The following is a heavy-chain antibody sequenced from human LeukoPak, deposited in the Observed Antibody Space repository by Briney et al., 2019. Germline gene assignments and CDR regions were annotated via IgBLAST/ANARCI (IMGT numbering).Heavy chain of an antibody. CDR1: GFTFSDYY. V-gene: IGHV3-11*04. J-gene: IGHJ4*02. CDR3: ARVGLSYYDSSGYYHFDY. D-gene: IGHD3-22*01. Sequence: GGSLRLSCAASGFTFSDYYMSWIRQAPGKGLEWVSYISSSSSTIYYADSVKGRFTISRDNAKNSLYLQMNSLRAEDTAVYYCARVGLSYYDSSGYYHFDYWGQGTLVTVSS. CDR2: ISSSSSTI.